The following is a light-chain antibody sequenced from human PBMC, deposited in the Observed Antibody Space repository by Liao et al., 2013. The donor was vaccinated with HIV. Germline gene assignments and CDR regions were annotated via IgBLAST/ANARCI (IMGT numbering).Light chain of an antibody. CDR1: KLGDKY. J-gene: IGLJ2*01. CDR2: EDT. Sequence: SYELTQPPSVSVSPGQTATVTCSGDKLGDKYVSWYQQRPGQSPVLVIYEDTKRPSGIPGRFSGSSSENTGTLTISGTQPMDEADYYCQVWDRDTALFGGGTKLTVL. CDR3: QVWDRDTAL. V-gene: IGLV3-1*01.